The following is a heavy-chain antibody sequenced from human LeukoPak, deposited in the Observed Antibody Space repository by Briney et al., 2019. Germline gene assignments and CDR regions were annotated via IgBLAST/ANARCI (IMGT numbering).Heavy chain of an antibody. CDR3: ARDYDVDTAIQTTTFDY. D-gene: IGHD5-18*01. CDR2: ISSSSSYI. Sequence: PGGSLRLSCAASGFTFSSYSMNWVRQAPGKGLEWVSSISSSSSYIYYADSVKGRFTISRDNAKNSLYLQMNSLRAEDTAVYYCARDYDVDTAIQTTTFDYWGQGTLVTVSS. V-gene: IGHV3-21*01. CDR1: GFTFSSYS. J-gene: IGHJ4*02.